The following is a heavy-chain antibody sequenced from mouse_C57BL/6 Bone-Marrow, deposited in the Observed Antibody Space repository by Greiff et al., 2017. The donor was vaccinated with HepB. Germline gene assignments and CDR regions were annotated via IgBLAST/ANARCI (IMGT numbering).Heavy chain of an antibody. CDR1: GYTFTDYY. CDR2: IYPGSGNT. V-gene: IGHV1-76*01. J-gene: IGHJ1*03. D-gene: IGHD1-1*01. Sequence: QVQLQQSGAELVRPGASVKLSCKASGYTFTDYYINWVKQRPGQGLEWIARIYPGSGNTYYNEKFKGKATLTAEKSSSTAYMQLSSLTSEDSAVYFCASPDYGSSFWYFDVWGTGTTVTVSS. CDR3: ASPDYGSSFWYFDV.